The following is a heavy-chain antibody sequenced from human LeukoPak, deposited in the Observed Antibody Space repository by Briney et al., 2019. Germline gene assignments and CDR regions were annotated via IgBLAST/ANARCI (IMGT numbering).Heavy chain of an antibody. CDR2: IKQDGSEK. J-gene: IGHJ4*02. CDR3: ARDNYYGSGTYGFESY. Sequence: VGSLRLSCAASGFTFSNYWMSWVRQAPGQGLEWVANIKQDGSEKYYVDSVKGRFTISRDNAKNSLYLQMNSLRAEDTAIYYCARDNYYGSGTYGFESYWGQGTLVTVSS. CDR1: GFTFSNYW. D-gene: IGHD3-10*01. V-gene: IGHV3-7*01.